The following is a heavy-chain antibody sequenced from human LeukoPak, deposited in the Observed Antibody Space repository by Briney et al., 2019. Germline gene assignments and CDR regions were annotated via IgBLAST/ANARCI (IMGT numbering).Heavy chain of an antibody. V-gene: IGHV4-34*01. CDR3: ARGGIAVTY. Sequence: SETLSLTCAVYGGSFSGYYWSWIRQPPGKGLEWIGEINHSGSTNYNPSLKSRVTISVDTSKNQFSLKLSSVTAADTAVHYCARGGIAVTYWGQGTLVTVSS. D-gene: IGHD6-19*01. CDR2: INHSGST. CDR1: GGSFSGYY. J-gene: IGHJ4*02.